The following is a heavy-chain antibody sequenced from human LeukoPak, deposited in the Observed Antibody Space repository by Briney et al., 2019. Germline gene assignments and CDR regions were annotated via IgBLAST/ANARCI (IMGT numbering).Heavy chain of an antibody. V-gene: IGHV4-30-2*01. Sequence: SQTLSLTCAVSGGSISSGGYSWSWIRQPPGKGLEWIGYIYHSGSTYYNPSLKSRVTISVDRSKNQFSLKLSSVTAADTAVYYCAREVVVTAIFDYWGPGTLVTVSS. CDR2: IYHSGST. J-gene: IGHJ4*02. CDR3: AREVVVTAIFDY. D-gene: IGHD2-21*02. CDR1: GGSISSGGYS.